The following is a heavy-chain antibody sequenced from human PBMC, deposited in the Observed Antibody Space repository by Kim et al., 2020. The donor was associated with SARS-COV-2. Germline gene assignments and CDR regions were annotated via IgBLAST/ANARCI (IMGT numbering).Heavy chain of an antibody. V-gene: IGHV3-9*01. CDR3: AKGLVGATTKLFDY. J-gene: IGHJ4*02. D-gene: IGHD1-26*01. Sequence: GGSLRLSCAASGFTFDDYAMHWVRQAPGKGLEWVSGISWNSGSIGYADSVKGRFTISRDNAKNSLYLQMNSLRAEDTALYYCAKGLVGATTKLFDYWGQGTLVTVSS. CDR1: GFTFDDYA. CDR2: ISWNSGSI.